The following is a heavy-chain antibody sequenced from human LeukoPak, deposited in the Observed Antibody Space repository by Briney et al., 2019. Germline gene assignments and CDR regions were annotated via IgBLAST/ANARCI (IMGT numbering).Heavy chain of an antibody. Sequence: SETLSLTCSVSGGSISSFYWSWVRQPAGKGLEWIGRIFASGGTSYNPSLKSRVTISVDKSKNQFSLNLSSVTAADTAVYFCARAWVTGIKNYYYYYMDVWGKGTTVCVSS. CDR3: ARAWVTGIKNYYYYYMDV. CDR2: IFASGGT. V-gene: IGHV4-4*07. J-gene: IGHJ6*03. D-gene: IGHD2-21*02. CDR1: GGSISSFY.